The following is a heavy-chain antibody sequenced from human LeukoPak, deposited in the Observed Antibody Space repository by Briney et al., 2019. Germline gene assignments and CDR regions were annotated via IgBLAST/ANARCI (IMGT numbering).Heavy chain of an antibody. D-gene: IGHD5-24*01. Sequence: SETLSLTCAVYGGSFSGYYWSWIRQPPGKGLEWIAEINHSGSTNYNPSLKSRVTISVDTSRSQVSLKLSSVTAADTAVYYCTSLRAGYGNPFDYWGQGTLVTVSS. J-gene: IGHJ4*02. CDR2: INHSGST. CDR3: TSLRAGYGNPFDY. V-gene: IGHV4-34*01. CDR1: GGSFSGYY.